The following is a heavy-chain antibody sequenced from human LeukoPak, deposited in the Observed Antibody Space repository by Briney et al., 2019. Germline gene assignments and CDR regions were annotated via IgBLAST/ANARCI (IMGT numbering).Heavy chain of an antibody. V-gene: IGHV4-4*07. J-gene: IGHJ3*02. CDR3: ARDLHYYDSSGYYYSDAFDI. Sequence: SETLSLTCTVSGGSISSYYWSWIRQPAGKGLEGIGRIYTSGSTNYNPSLNSRVTMSVDTSKNQFSLKLSSVTAADTAVYYCARDLHYYDSSGYYYSDAFDIWGQGTMVTVSS. CDR1: GGSISSYY. D-gene: IGHD3-22*01. CDR2: IYTSGST.